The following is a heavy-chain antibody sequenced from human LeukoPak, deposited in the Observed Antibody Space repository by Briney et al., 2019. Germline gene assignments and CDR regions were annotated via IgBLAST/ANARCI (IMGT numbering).Heavy chain of an antibody. CDR3: ARDRWEQLVYYGMDV. Sequence: SETLSLTCTVSGGSISSHYWNWIRQSPGKGLEWIGYIYYSGSTNYNPSLKSRVTMSVDTSKNQFSLKLGSVTAADTAVYYCARDRWEQLVYYGMDVWGPGSTVTVSS. J-gene: IGHJ6*02. V-gene: IGHV4-59*08. D-gene: IGHD6-6*01. CDR2: IYYSGST. CDR1: GGSISSHY.